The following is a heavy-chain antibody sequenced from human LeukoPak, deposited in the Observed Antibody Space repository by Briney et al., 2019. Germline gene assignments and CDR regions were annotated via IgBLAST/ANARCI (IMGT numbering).Heavy chain of an antibody. CDR2: IGVRGDDT. Sequence: PGGSLRLSCAASGFTFSSYAMSWVRQVPGKGLEWVSAIGVRGDDTYYADSVKGRFTISRDNSKNTLFLHMNSLRAEDTAVYYCAKVAYYYDGTGALQGMDVWGQGTTVTVSS. D-gene: IGHD3-22*01. CDR1: GFTFSSYA. CDR3: AKVAYYYDGTGALQGMDV. J-gene: IGHJ6*02. V-gene: IGHV3-23*01.